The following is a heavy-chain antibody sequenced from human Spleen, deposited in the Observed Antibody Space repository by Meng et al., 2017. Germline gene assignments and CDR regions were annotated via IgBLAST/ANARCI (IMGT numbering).Heavy chain of an antibody. J-gene: IGHJ4*02. Sequence: QVQLPQWVAGLLTPSETLSLPCVVSGGSFSDYYWSWIRQPPGKGLEWIGEINHSGSTNYNPSLESRATISVDTSQNNLSLKLSSVTAADSAVYYCARGPTTMAHDFDYWGQGTLVTVSS. CDR1: GGSFSDYY. D-gene: IGHD4-11*01. V-gene: IGHV4-34*01. CDR3: ARGPTTMAHDFDY. CDR2: INHSGST.